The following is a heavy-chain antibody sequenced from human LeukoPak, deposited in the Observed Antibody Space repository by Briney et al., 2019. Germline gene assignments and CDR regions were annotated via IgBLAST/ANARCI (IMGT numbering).Heavy chain of an antibody. CDR2: IYYSGSS. J-gene: IGHJ4*02. V-gene: IGHV4-59*01. Sequence: SETLSLTCTVSGGSISSYYWSWVRQPPGKGLEGIGYIYYSGSSNYNPSLTSRVTISVDTSKTQFSLKLSPVTAADTAVYYCARESVLEVLWGQGTLVTVSS. CDR3: ARESVLEVL. CDR1: GGSISSYY.